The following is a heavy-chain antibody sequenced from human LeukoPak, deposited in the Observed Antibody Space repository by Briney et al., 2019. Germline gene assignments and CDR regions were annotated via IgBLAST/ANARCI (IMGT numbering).Heavy chain of an antibody. Sequence: ASVKVSCKASGYTFSDYYMHWVRQAPGQGLEWMGWINPNSGGTNYAQKFQGRVTMTRDTSISTAYMELTRLRSGDTAVYYCARVRSEGVSLDDFDIWGQGTMVTVSS. CDR3: ARVRSEGVSLDDFDI. D-gene: IGHD3-16*01. CDR1: GYTFSDYY. CDR2: INPNSGGT. J-gene: IGHJ3*02. V-gene: IGHV1-2*02.